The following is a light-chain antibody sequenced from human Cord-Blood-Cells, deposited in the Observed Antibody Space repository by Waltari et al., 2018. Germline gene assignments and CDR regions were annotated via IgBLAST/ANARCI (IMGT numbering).Light chain of an antibody. CDR2: GAS. CDR3: QQYNNWPPYS. CDR1: QSVSSN. Sequence: DIVMTQSPATLSVSPGERATLSCRASQSVSSNLAWYQHNPGQAPRLLIYGASTRATGIPARFSGSGSGTEFTLTISSLQSEDFAVYYCQQYNNWPPYSFGQGTKLEIK. J-gene: IGKJ2*03. V-gene: IGKV3-15*01.